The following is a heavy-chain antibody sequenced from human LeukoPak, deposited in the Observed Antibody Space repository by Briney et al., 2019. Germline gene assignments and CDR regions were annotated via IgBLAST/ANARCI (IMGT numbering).Heavy chain of an antibody. J-gene: IGHJ5*02. Sequence: SETLSLTCTVSSGSISSYYWSWIRQPPGKGLEWIGYIYYSGSTDYNPSLKSRVTISVDTSKNQFSLKLSSVTAADTAMYYCARGLGYSSGWLDHWGQGTLVTVSS. V-gene: IGHV4-59*01. CDR1: SGSISSYY. CDR2: IYYSGST. D-gene: IGHD6-19*01. CDR3: ARGLGYSSGWLDH.